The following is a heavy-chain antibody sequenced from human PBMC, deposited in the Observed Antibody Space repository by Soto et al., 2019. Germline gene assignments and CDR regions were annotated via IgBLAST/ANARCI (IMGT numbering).Heavy chain of an antibody. Sequence: ASVKVSCKASGYTFAGYYMHWVRQAPGQGLEWMGWINPNSGGTNYAQKFQGWVTMTRDTSISTAYMGLSRLRSDDTAVYYCARSFRDSSSWYDYWGQGTLVTVSS. V-gene: IGHV1-2*04. CDR3: ARSFRDSSSWYDY. D-gene: IGHD6-13*01. CDR1: GYTFAGYY. CDR2: INPNSGGT. J-gene: IGHJ4*02.